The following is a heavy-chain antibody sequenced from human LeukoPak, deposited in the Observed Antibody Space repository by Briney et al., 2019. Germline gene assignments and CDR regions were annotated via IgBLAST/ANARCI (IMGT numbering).Heavy chain of an antibody. Sequence: PSETLSLTCAVYGGSFSGYYWSWIRQPPGKGLEWIGEINHSGSTNYNPSLKSRVTISVDTSKNQFSLKLSSVTAADTAVYYCASGYSYGYLVYWGQGTLVTVSS. J-gene: IGHJ4*02. CDR3: ASGYSYGYLVY. CDR2: INHSGST. D-gene: IGHD5-18*01. V-gene: IGHV4-34*01. CDR1: GGSFSGYY.